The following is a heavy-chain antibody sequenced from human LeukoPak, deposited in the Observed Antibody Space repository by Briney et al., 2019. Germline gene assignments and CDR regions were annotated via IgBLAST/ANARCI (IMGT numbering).Heavy chain of an antibody. Sequence: GGSLRLSCAASGFTVSSNYMSWVRQAPGKGPEWVSVINSGDTTYYADSVKGRFAISRDNSKNTLYLQMNSLRGGDTAVYYCARVGYGSSWGERFYFDYWGQGTLVTVSS. J-gene: IGHJ4*02. CDR2: INSGDTT. V-gene: IGHV3-66*01. CDR1: GFTVSSNY. D-gene: IGHD6-13*01. CDR3: ARVGYGSSWGERFYFDY.